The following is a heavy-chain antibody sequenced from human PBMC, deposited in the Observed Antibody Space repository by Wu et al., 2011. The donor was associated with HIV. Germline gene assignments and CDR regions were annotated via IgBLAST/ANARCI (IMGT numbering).Heavy chain of an antibody. CDR2: INPKSGGT. CDR1: GYTFTGYY. V-gene: IGHV1-2*02. D-gene: IGHD3-22*01. Sequence: QVQLVQSGAEMKKPGASVKVSCKASGYTFTGYYMHWVRQAPGQGPEWMGWINPKSGGTNYAQKFQGRVTMTRDTSISTAYMELSRLRSDDTAVYYCAREGGFYRSDYWGQGTLVTASS. CDR3: AREGGFYRSDY. J-gene: IGHJ4*02.